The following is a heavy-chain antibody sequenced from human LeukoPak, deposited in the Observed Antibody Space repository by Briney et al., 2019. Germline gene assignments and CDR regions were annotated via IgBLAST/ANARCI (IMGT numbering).Heavy chain of an antibody. Sequence: GSLRLSCAASGFTFSTHGMQWVRQTPGKGLEWLSYISGGSDSIKYADSVKGRFTSSRDNARNLLYLQMNSLRAEDTAVYYCGQSRISFSGQVDHWGQGTLVTVSS. V-gene: IGHV3-48*04. D-gene: IGHD5-12*01. CDR3: GQSRISFSGQVDH. CDR2: ISGGSDSI. CDR1: GFTFSTHG. J-gene: IGHJ4*02.